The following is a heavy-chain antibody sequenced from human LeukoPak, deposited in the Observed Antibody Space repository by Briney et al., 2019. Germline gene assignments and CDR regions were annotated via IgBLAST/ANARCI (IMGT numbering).Heavy chain of an antibody. CDR1: GGSFSGYY. J-gene: IGHJ5*02. D-gene: IGHD3-22*01. V-gene: IGHV4-34*01. CDR2: INHSGST. CDR3: ARHPYYYDSSGYYYDNNWFDP. Sequence: SETLSLTCAVYGGSFSGYYWSWIRQPPGKGLEWIGEINHSGSTNYNPSLKSRVTISVDTSKNQFSLKLSSVTAADTAVYYCARHPYYYDSSGYYYDNNWFDPWGQGTLVTVSS.